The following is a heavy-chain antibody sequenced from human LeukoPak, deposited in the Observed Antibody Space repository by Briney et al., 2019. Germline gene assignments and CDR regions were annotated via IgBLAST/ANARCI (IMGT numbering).Heavy chain of an antibody. CDR1: GFTFSSYE. D-gene: IGHD1-26*01. J-gene: IGHJ4*02. CDR3: AKDKVGATTGGYYFDY. V-gene: IGHV3-48*03. CDR2: ISKSGITI. Sequence: GGSLRLSCAASGFTFSSYEMNWVRQAPGKGLEWVSYISKSGITIYYADSVKGRFTISRDNAKNSLYLQMNSLRAEDTAVYYCAKDKVGATTGGYYFDYWGQGTLVTVSS.